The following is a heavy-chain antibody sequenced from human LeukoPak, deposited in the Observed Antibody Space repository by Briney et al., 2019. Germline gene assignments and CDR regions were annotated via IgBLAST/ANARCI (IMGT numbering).Heavy chain of an antibody. V-gene: IGHV4-34*01. CDR1: GGSFSGYY. CDR3: ARGRYYDSSGYYYGGIHFDY. CDR2: INHSGST. J-gene: IGHJ4*02. Sequence: PSETLSLTCAVYGGSFSGYYWSWIRQPPGKGLEWIGEINHSGSTNYNPSLKSRVTISVDTSKNQFSLKLSSVTAADTAVYYCARGRYYDSSGYYYGGIHFDYWGQGTLVTVSS. D-gene: IGHD3-22*01.